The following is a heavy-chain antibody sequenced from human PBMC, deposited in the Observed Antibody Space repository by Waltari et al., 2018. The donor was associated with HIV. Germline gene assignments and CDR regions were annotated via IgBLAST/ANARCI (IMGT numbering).Heavy chain of an antibody. J-gene: IGHJ4*02. V-gene: IGHV3-7*01. CDR2: IKQDGNEN. CDR1: GFTFSKYW. Sequence: EVQLVETGGALVQPAGSLRVSCVASGFTFSKYWLTWVRRAAGKGLEWVGNIKQDGNENNYLDSVKGRFTISRDNAKNSLYLQMNNLRDEDSATYDCARAYSGTYRIGDYWGQGTLVTVS. CDR3: ARAYSGTYRIGDY. D-gene: IGHD1-26*01.